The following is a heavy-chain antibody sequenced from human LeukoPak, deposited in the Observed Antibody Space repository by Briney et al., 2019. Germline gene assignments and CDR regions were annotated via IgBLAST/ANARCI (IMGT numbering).Heavy chain of an antibody. CDR1: GGSFSGYY. J-gene: IGHJ4*02. D-gene: IGHD6-13*01. Sequence: SETLSLTCAVYGGSFSGYYWSWIRHPPGKGLEWIGEIDHSGRTNSNASLKSRVTISVDMSKNQFSLRLSSVTAADTAVYYCARKSIVTAGRKPYDFWDQGTLVTVSP. V-gene: IGHV4-34*01. CDR3: ARKSIVTAGRKPYDF. CDR2: IDHSGRT.